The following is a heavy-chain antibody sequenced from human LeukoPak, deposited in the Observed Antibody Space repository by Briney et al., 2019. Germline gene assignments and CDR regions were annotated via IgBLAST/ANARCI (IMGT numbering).Heavy chain of an antibody. CDR3: ARDIVVVVAAFPLYYYYYGMDV. D-gene: IGHD2-15*01. Sequence: ASVKVSCKASGYTFTSYGISWGRQAPGQGLEWRGWISAYNGNTNYAQKLQGRVTMTTDTSTSTAYMELRSLRSDDTAVYYCARDIVVVVAAFPLYYYYYGMDVWGQGTTVTVSS. V-gene: IGHV1-18*01. CDR2: ISAYNGNT. J-gene: IGHJ6*02. CDR1: GYTFTSYG.